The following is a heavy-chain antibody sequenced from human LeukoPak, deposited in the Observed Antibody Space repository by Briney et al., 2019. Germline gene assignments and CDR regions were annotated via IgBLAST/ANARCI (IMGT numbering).Heavy chain of an antibody. V-gene: IGHV3-21*01. Sequence: GGSLRLSWAASGFTFSSYSMNWVRQAPGKGLEWVSSISSSSSYIYYADSVKGRFTISRDNAKNSLYLQMNSLRAEDTAVYYCARDGGSWYRVLGDWGEGTLVTVSS. D-gene: IGHD6-13*01. CDR2: ISSSSSYI. J-gene: IGHJ4*02. CDR3: ARDGGSWYRVLGD. CDR1: GFTFSSYS.